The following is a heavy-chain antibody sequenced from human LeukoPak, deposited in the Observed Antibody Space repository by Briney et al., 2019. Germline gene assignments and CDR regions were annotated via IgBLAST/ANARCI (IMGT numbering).Heavy chain of an antibody. CDR1: GFTVSNNY. Sequence: GGSLRLSCAASGFTVSNNYMSWVRQAPGKGLEWVSVIYSGGSSYYADSVKGRFTISRDNSKDTVFLQMDSLRPEDMAVYYCARSYYCGSGTYAPPAGLWGQGTLVTVSS. J-gene: IGHJ4*02. CDR3: ARSYYCGSGTYAPPAGL. D-gene: IGHD3-10*01. V-gene: IGHV3-66*01. CDR2: IYSGGSS.